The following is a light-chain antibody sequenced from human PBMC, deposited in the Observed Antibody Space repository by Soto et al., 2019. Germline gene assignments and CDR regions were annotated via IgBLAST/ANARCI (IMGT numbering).Light chain of an antibody. J-gene: IGKJ2*01. CDR3: QHYHNFPRT. CDR1: ETISAD. Sequence: ISMTQSPPTLPVSPGGRVTLSCEASETISADLAWYHHRPGQAPRLLIYAASTRAPGVPARFSGSGSGTDFTLAIANLQPEDFGLYYCQHYHNFPRTFGQGTKLEIK. CDR2: AAS. V-gene: IGKV3-15*01.